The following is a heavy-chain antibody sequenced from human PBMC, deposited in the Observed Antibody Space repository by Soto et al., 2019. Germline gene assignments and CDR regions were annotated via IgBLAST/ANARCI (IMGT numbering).Heavy chain of an antibody. J-gene: IGHJ1*01. V-gene: IGHV4-34*01. CDR1: GGSISGYY. Sequence: SETLSLTCAVYGGSISGYYWSWIRQPPGKGLEWIGEINHSGTTNYNPSLESRVTISVDTSKNQFSLKLTSVTAADTAVYYCARARYCTSASCPRYFQHWGQGTLVTVSS. CDR3: ARARYCTSASCPRYFQH. D-gene: IGHD2-2*01. CDR2: INHSGTT.